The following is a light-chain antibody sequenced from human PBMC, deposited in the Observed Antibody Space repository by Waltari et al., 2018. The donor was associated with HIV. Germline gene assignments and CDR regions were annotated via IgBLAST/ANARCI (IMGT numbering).Light chain of an antibody. Sequence: QSALTQPASVSGSPGHSIPISCTGTSSYIGLYHYVSWYQQHPGKAPKLMIYEVSNRPSGVSNRFSGSKSGNTASLTISGLQAEDEADYYCSSYTSSITVVFGGGTKLTVL. V-gene: IGLV2-14*01. J-gene: IGLJ2*01. CDR3: SSYTSSITVV. CDR1: SSYIGLYHY. CDR2: EVS.